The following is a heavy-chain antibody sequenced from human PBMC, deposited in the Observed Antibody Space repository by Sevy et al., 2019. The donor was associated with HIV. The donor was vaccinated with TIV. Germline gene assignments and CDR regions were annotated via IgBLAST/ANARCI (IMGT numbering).Heavy chain of an antibody. V-gene: IGHV3-23*01. J-gene: IGHJ4*02. CDR2: ISGSGGST. CDR1: GFTFSNYA. CDR3: AKSLEYCTNGVCGYSDY. Sequence: GGSLRLSCAASGFTFSNYAMTWVRQAPGKGLEWVSGISGSGGSTNYADSVKGRFTISRDNSKKTSYLQMNSLRAEDTAVYYCAKSLEYCTNGVCGYSDYWGQGTLVTVSS. D-gene: IGHD2-8*01.